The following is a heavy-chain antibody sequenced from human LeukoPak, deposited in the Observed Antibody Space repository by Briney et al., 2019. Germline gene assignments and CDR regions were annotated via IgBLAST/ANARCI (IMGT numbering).Heavy chain of an antibody. Sequence: GGSLRLSCAASVFTFSSYAMSWVSQAPGKGLEWVSAISRSGGSTYYADSVKGRFTISRDNSKNTLYLQMKGLRAEDTAVYYCVRVGSVSGSDYLDYWGQGTLVTVSS. V-gene: IGHV3-23*01. J-gene: IGHJ4*02. CDR1: VFTFSSYA. CDR3: VRVGSVSGSDYLDY. D-gene: IGHD6-19*01. CDR2: ISRSGGST.